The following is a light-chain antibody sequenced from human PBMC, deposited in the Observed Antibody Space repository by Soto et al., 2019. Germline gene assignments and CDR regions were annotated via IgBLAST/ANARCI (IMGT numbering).Light chain of an antibody. CDR2: GAS. Sequence: DIVMTQSPATLSMSPGERASLSCRASQSISRNLAWYQQKSGQAPRLLIYGASTRAAGIPARFSGSGSGTEFTLTISGLQSEDFAVYYCQEYSDWPLTFGGGTKVEIK. J-gene: IGKJ4*01. CDR3: QEYSDWPLT. V-gene: IGKV3-15*01. CDR1: QSISRN.